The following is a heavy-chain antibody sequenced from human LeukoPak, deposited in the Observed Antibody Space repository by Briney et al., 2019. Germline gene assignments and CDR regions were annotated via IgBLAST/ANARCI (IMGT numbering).Heavy chain of an antibody. CDR1: GFTFSSYA. CDR3: AKGFSGSYGSDFDY. V-gene: IGHV3-23*01. CDR2: ISGSGGGA. Sequence: PGGSLRLSCAGSGFTFSSYAMSRVRQAPGKGPEWVSGISGSGGGAYYADSVKGRFTISRDDSKNTLSLHMNSLRGEDTAVYYCAKGFSGSYGSDFDYWGQGILVTVSS. J-gene: IGHJ4*02. D-gene: IGHD1-26*01.